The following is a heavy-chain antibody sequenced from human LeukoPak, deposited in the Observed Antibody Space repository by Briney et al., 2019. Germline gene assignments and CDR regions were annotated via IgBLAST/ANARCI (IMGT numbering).Heavy chain of an antibody. CDR2: IIPIFGTA. D-gene: IGHD3-3*01. CDR1: GGTFSSYA. CDR3: ARSTYYDFWSGYPNYYYYGMDV. Sequence: ASVKVSCKASGGTFSSYAISWVRQAPGQGLEWMGGIIPIFGTAHYAQKFQGRVTITADESTSTAYMELSSLRSEDTAVYYCARSTYYDFWSGYPNYYYYGMDVWGQGTTVTVSS. V-gene: IGHV1-69*13. J-gene: IGHJ6*02.